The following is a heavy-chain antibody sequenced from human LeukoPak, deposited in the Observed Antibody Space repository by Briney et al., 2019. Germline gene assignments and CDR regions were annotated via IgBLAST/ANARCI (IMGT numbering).Heavy chain of an antibody. V-gene: IGHV3-74*01. D-gene: IGHD2-8*02. CDR3: VGGYDPHY. CDR2: INSDGSDT. Sequence: GGSLRLSCAASGFTFSNFWMHWVRQAPGKGLVWVSRINSDGSDTSYADSVKGRLTITRDNAKNTLYLQMNNLRAEDTAIYYCVGGYDPHYWGQGTLVTVSS. CDR1: GFTFSNFW. J-gene: IGHJ4*02.